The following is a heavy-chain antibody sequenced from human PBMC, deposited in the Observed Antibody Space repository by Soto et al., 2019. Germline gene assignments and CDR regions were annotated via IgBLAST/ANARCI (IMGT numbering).Heavy chain of an antibody. V-gene: IGHV3-23*01. Sequence: GGSLRLSCAASGFTFSNYAMGWVRQAPGKGLEWVSAIGGGGSTYYADSVRGRCTISSDNSKNTLYLQMNSLRAEDTALYYCAKTAEAVPGTVHAYWGPGTLLSGFS. CDR1: GFTFSNYA. J-gene: IGHJ4*02. CDR2: IGGGGST. CDR3: AKTAEAVPGTVHAY. D-gene: IGHD1-26*01.